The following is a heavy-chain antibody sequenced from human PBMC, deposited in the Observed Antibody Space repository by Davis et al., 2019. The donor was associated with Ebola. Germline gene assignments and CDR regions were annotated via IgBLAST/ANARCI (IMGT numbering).Heavy chain of an antibody. CDR1: GYTFTSYG. V-gene: IGHV1-18*01. D-gene: IGHD6-13*01. Sequence: ASVKVSCKASGYTFTSYGFSWVRQAPGQGLEWMGWISAYSGDTNYAQKLQGRVTMTTDTSTSTAYMELRSLRSDDTAVYYCARRGQLRLDYWSQGTLVTVSS. CDR3: ARRGQLRLDY. CDR2: ISAYSGDT. J-gene: IGHJ4*02.